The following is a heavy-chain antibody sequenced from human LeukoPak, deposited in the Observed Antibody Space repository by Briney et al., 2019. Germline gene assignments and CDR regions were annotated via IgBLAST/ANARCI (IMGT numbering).Heavy chain of an antibody. J-gene: IGHJ3*02. Sequence: PGGSLRLSCAASGFTFDDYGMSWVRQAPGKGLEWVSGINWNGGSTGYADSVKGRFTISRDNAKHSLYLQMNSLRAEDTALYYCARAVRRVVRYGAFDIWGQGTMVTVSS. D-gene: IGHD3-10*01. CDR1: GFTFDDYG. CDR2: INWNGGST. CDR3: ARAVRRVVRYGAFDI. V-gene: IGHV3-20*04.